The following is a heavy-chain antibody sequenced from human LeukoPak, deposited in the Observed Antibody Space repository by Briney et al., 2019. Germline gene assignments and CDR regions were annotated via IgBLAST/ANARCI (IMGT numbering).Heavy chain of an antibody. D-gene: IGHD3-16*02. CDR2: ISHDGNSK. V-gene: IGHV3-30-3*01. J-gene: IGHJ6*02. CDR3: ARDYRYGMDV. CDR1: GFTFSNYV. Sequence: GGSLRLSCAASGFTFSNYVMYWVRQAPGGGLECVAVISHDGNSKDYADSVKGRFTISRDNSQNTLYLQMNNLRGEDTAVYYCARDYRYGMDVWGLGTTVTVSS.